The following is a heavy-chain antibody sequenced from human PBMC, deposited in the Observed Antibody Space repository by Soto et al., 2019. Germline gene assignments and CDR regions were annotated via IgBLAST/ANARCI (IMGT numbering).Heavy chain of an antibody. CDR1: GFTFSSYA. V-gene: IGHV3-23*01. D-gene: IGHD3-10*01. CDR3: VTIGGSGSYEDDY. J-gene: IGHJ4*02. Sequence: PGGSLRLSCAASGFTFSSYAMSWVRQAPGKGLEWVSAISGSGGSTYYADSVKGRFTISRDNAKNTLYLQMNSLRAEDTAVYYCVTIGGSGSYEDDYWGQGTLVTVSS. CDR2: ISGSGGST.